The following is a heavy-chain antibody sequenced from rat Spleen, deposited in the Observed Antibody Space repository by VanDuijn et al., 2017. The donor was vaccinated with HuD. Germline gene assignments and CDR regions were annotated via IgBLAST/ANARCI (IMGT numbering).Heavy chain of an antibody. Sequence: EVRLVESGGGLVRPGRSLKFSCTSSGFTFSNYGMAWVRQAPTKGLEWVATISYDGSSTYYRDSVKGRFTVSRDNAKSTLYLQMDSLRSEDTATYYCARPRLNYFDYWGQGVMVTVSS. CDR2: ISYDGSST. CDR3: ARPRLNYFDY. CDR1: GFTFSNYG. V-gene: IGHV5-29*01. J-gene: IGHJ2*01.